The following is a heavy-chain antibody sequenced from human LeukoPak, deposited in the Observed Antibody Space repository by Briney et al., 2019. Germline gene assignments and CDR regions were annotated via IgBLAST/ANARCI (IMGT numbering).Heavy chain of an antibody. CDR1: GYTFTSYY. CDR2: INPSGGST. CDR3: ASVHSPYSGYDLFDY. V-gene: IGHV1-46*01. J-gene: IGHJ4*02. Sequence: ASVKASCKASGYTFTSYYMHWVRQAPGQGLEWMGIINPSGGSTSYAQKFKGRVTMTRDTSTSTVYMELSSLSSEDTAVYYCASVHSPYSGYDLFDYWGPGTLVTVSS. D-gene: IGHD5-12*01.